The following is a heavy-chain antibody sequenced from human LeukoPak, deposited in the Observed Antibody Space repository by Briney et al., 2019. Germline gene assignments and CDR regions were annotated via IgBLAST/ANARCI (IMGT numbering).Heavy chain of an antibody. Sequence: SQTLSLTCAISGDSVSSNSAAWNWIRQSPSRGLEWLGRTYYRSKWYNDYAVSVKSRITINPDTSKNQFSLQLNSVTPEDTAVYYCARRRGLRFLKGLVGDYFDYWGQGTLVTVSS. CDR1: GDSVSSNSAA. CDR3: ARRRGLRFLKGLVGDYFDY. D-gene: IGHD3-3*01. J-gene: IGHJ4*02. V-gene: IGHV6-1*01. CDR2: TYYRSKWYN.